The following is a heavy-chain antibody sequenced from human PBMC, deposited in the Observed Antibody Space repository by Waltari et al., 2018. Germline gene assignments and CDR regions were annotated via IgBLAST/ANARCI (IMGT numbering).Heavy chain of an antibody. CDR1: GYSISSGYY. D-gene: IGHD7-27*01. CDR3: ARDGRPPVGIYGMDV. CDR2: MYHSGNV. J-gene: IGHJ6*02. V-gene: IGHV4-38-2*02. Sequence: QVQLQESGPGLVKPSETLSLTCAVSGYSISSGYYWGWIRQPPGKGLEWVGRMYHSGNVYYNPSLKSRVGISVDTSKNQFSLKLNSVTAADTAVYYCARDGRPPVGIYGMDVWGQGTTVTVSS.